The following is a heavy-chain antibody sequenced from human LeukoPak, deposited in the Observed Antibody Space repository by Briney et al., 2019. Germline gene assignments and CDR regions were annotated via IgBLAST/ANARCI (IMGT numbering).Heavy chain of an antibody. V-gene: IGHV1-18*01. D-gene: IGHD5-24*01. CDR3: ARNHRDGYNRNWFDP. CDR1: GYTFTFYG. J-gene: IGHJ5*02. Sequence: ASVKVSCRASGYTFTFYGISWVRQAPGQGLEWMGWISDYNGNTNYAQKLQGRVTMTTDTSTSTAYMELRSLRPDDTAVYYCARNHRDGYNRNWFDPWGQGTLVTVSS. CDR2: ISDYNGNT.